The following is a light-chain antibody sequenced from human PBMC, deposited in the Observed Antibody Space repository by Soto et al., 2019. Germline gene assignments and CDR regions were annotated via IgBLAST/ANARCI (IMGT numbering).Light chain of an antibody. J-gene: IGLJ1*01. CDR2: EVN. CDR1: SSDVGSNNL. CDR3: YSYAGGSRGV. V-gene: IGLV2-23*02. Sequence: QSALTQPASVSGSPEQSITISCTGTSSDVGSNNLVSWYQQHPGKAPKVMIYEVNKRPSGVSNRFSGSKSGNTASLTISGVQAEDEADYYCYSYAGGSRGVFGTGTKLTVL.